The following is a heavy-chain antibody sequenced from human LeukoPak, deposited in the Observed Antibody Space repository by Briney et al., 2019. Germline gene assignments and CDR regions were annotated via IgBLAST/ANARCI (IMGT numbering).Heavy chain of an antibody. CDR2: ISSSGSTT. CDR3: ARGVPARRFDY. Sequence: PGGSLRLSCAASGFSFSNYEMKWVRQAPGKGLEWVSYISSSGSTTYYADSVKGRFTISRDNAKNSLSLQINSLRVEDTAVCYCARGVPARRFDYWGQGTLVTVSS. CDR1: GFSFSNYE. J-gene: IGHJ4*02. V-gene: IGHV3-48*03.